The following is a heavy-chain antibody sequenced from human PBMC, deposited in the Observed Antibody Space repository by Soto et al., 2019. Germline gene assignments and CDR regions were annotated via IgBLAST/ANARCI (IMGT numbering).Heavy chain of an antibody. CDR3: ARHPPYGPLDY. J-gene: IGHJ4*02. Sequence: SETLSLTCTVSGDSGGFISSSSYHWGWIRQPPGKGLEWIGNIYYSGSTYYNPSLKSRVTISGDTSKNQFSLRLTSVTAADTVVYYCARHPPYGPLDYWGQGTLVTVSS. CDR2: IYYSGST. CDR1: GDSGGFISSSSYH. D-gene: IGHD4-17*01. V-gene: IGHV4-39*01.